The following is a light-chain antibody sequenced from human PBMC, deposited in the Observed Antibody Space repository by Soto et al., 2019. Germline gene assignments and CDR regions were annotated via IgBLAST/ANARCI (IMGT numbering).Light chain of an antibody. Sequence: EIVLTQSPATLSLSPGERATLSCRASQSVSSYLAWYQQKPGQAPRLLIYDTSKRATGIPARFSGSGSGTDVTLTISSIEPEDFEVYYCQQRTNWPRSFTFGPGTKVDIK. J-gene: IGKJ3*01. CDR2: DTS. CDR1: QSVSSY. CDR3: QQRTNWPRSFT. V-gene: IGKV3-11*01.